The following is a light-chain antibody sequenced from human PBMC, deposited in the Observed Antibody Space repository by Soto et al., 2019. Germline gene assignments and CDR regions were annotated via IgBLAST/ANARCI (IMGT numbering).Light chain of an antibody. CDR1: QSVSSY. J-gene: IGKJ5*01. CDR3: QQRSNWPIT. CDR2: DAS. Sequence: IVFTQSPATLSLSPGERATLSCRASQSVSSYLAWYQQKPGQAPRLLIYDASNRATGIPARFSGSGSGTDFTLTISSLEPEDFAVYYCQQRSNWPITFGQGTRLAIK. V-gene: IGKV3-11*01.